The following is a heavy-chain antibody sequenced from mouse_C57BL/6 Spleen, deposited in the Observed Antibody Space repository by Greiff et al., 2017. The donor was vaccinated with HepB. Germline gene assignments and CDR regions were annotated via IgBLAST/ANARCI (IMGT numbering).Heavy chain of an antibody. Sequence: VQLQQSGPELVKPGASVKISCKASGYTFTDYYMNWVKQSHGKSLEWIGDINPNNGGTSYNQKFKGKATLTVDKSSSTAYMELRSLTSEDSAVYYCARGGDGSSTRYFDVWGTGTTVTVSS. CDR2: INPNNGGT. CDR1: GYTFTDYY. D-gene: IGHD1-1*01. CDR3: ARGGDGSSTRYFDV. J-gene: IGHJ1*03. V-gene: IGHV1-26*01.